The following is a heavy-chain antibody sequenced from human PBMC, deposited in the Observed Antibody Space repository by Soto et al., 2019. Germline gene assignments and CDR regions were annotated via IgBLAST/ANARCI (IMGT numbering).Heavy chain of an antibody. J-gene: IGHJ3*02. CDR1: GGSISSYY. V-gene: IGHV4-59*01. D-gene: IGHD1-26*01. CDR2: IYYSGST. Sequence: QVQLQESGPGLVKPSETLSLTCTVSGGSISSYYWSWIRQPPGKGLEWIGYIYYSGSTNYNPSLKSRVTISVDTSKNQFSLKLSSVTAADTAVYYCARSDPWEGQGADDAFDIWGQGTMVTVSS. CDR3: ARSDPWEGQGADDAFDI.